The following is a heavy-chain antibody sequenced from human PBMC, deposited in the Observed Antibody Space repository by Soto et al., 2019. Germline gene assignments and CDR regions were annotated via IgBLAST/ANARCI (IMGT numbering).Heavy chain of an antibody. Sequence: ASVKFSCQASGYTFTGYYMHWVRRAPGQGLEWMGWINPNSGGTNYAQKFQGRFTMTRDTSISTAYMELSRLRSDDTAVYYCTRGWNWNYEGGDYGMDVWGQGTAVTVSS. CDR1: GYTFTGYY. D-gene: IGHD1-7*01. CDR2: INPNSGGT. J-gene: IGHJ6*02. CDR3: TRGWNWNYEGGDYGMDV. V-gene: IGHV1-2*02.